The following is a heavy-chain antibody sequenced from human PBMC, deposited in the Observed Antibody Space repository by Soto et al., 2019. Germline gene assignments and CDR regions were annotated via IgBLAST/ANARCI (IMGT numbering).Heavy chain of an antibody. D-gene: IGHD3-3*01. CDR3: AGMGGFLEWPRAAHYYYMDV. Sequence: GGSLRLSCAASGFTFSSYAMSWVRQVPGKGLEWVSAISGSGGSTYYADSVKGRFTISRDNSKNTLYLQMNSLRAEDTAVYYCAGMGGFLEWPRAAHYYYMDVWGKGTTVTVSS. V-gene: IGHV3-23*01. CDR1: GFTFSSYA. CDR2: ISGSGGST. J-gene: IGHJ6*03.